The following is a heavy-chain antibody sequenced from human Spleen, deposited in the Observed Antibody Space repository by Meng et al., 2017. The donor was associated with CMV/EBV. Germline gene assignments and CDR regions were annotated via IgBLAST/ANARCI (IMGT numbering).Heavy chain of an antibody. CDR2: ISSSGSTI. V-gene: IGHV3-48*03. CDR3: AREEGGLLPRAFDI. CDR1: GFTFSSYE. J-gene: IGHJ3*02. D-gene: IGHD2-15*01. Sequence: GGSLRLSCAASGFTFSSYEMNWVRQAPGKGMEWVSYISSSGSTIYYADSVKGRFTISRDNAKNSLYLQMNSLGAEDTAVYYCAREEGGLLPRAFDIWGQGTMVTVSS.